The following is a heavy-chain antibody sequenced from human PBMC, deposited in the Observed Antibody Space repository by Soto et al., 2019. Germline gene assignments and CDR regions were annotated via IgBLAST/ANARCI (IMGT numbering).Heavy chain of an antibody. CDR2: IYHSGST. CDR3: ARDLGVLGDSSGVYFEY. Sequence: SETLSLTCAVSGGSISSSNWWSWVRQPPGKGLEWIGEIYHSGSTNYNPSLKSRVTISVDKSKNQFSLKLSSVTAADTAVYYCARDLGVLGDSSGVYFEYWGQGTLVTVSS. CDR1: GGSISSSNW. D-gene: IGHD3-22*01. V-gene: IGHV4-4*02. J-gene: IGHJ4*02.